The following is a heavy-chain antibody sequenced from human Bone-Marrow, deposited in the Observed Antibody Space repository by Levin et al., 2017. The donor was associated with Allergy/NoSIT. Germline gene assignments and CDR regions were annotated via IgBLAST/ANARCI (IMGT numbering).Heavy chain of an antibody. D-gene: IGHD2-21*01. J-gene: IGHJ5*02. Sequence: SCTVSGGSISSGTDSWTWIRQPAGKGLEWIGRIFASGTTNYNPSLKTRVTMSLDTSKNQLSLKLSSVTAADTAVYYCSREAPWRGLDPWGQGTLVTVSS. CDR3: SREAPWRGLDP. V-gene: IGHV4-61*02. CDR1: GGSISSGTDS. CDR2: IFASGTT.